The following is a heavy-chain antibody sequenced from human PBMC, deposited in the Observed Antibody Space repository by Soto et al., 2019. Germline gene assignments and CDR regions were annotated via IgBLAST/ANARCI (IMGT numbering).Heavy chain of an antibody. Sequence: PVGSLRLSCAASGFPFSTYAMNWVRLAPGYGGWGVAAISGSGCTTYYADSAKGRLTIARNSANNTLELQMNSLGAEDTAVYYCTKTGSGWYGVYYYDMDVWGQGTTVTVSS. D-gene: IGHD6-19*01. CDR1: GFPFSTYA. V-gene: IGHV3-23*01. J-gene: IGHJ6*02. CDR2: ISGSGCTT. CDR3: TKTGSGWYGVYYYDMDV.